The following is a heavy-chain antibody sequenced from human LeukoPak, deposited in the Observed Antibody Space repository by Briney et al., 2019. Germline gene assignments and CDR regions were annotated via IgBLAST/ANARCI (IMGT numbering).Heavy chain of an antibody. CDR1: GFTFDDYA. Sequence: PGRSLRLSCAASGFTFDDYAMHWVRQAPGKGLEWVSGISWNSGSIGYADSVKGRFTISRDNAKNSLYLQMNSLRAEDTALYYCAKDSSSWYGDAFDIWGQGTVVTVSS. V-gene: IGHV3-9*01. CDR2: ISWNSGSI. CDR3: AKDSSSWYGDAFDI. J-gene: IGHJ3*02. D-gene: IGHD6-13*01.